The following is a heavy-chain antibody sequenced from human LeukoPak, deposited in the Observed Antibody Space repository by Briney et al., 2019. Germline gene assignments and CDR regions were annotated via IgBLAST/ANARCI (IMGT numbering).Heavy chain of an antibody. CDR1: GFTFSSYD. D-gene: IGHD3-10*01. J-gene: IGHJ4*02. V-gene: IGHV3-74*01. Sequence: GGSLRLSCAASGFTFSSYDMHWVRQAPGKGLVWVSRIDIDGTGTSYADSVKGRFTISRDNAKNSLYLQMNSLRAEDTAVYYCASSFGATRGYWGQGTLVTVSS. CDR2: IDIDGTGT. CDR3: ASSFGATRGY.